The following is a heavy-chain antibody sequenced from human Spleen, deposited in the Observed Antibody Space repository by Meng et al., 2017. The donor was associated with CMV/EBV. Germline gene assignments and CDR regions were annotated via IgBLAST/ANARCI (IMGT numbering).Heavy chain of an antibody. V-gene: IGHV3-74*01. J-gene: IGHJ4*02. D-gene: IGHD4-23*01. CDR3: VRDGKGTNSMSP. CDR1: GFPFSTYW. CDR2: INIDGSRT. Sequence: CAASGFPFSTYWMHWVRQAPGKGLAWVSRINIDGSRTTYADSVKGRFTISRDNAKNTLYLQMRSLRAEDTAVYHCVRDGKGTNSMSPWGQGTLVTVSS.